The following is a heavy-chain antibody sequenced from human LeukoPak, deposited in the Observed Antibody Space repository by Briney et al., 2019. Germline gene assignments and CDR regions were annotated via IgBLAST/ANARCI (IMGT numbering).Heavy chain of an antibody. CDR1: GFTFSDYY. J-gene: IGHJ6*03. V-gene: IGHV3-11*01. Sequence: GGSLRLSCAASGFTFSDYYMSWIRQAPGKGLEWVSYISSSGSTIYYADSVKGRFTISRDDAKNSLYLQMNSLRAEDTALYYCARVLNGDVVYYYMDVWGKGTTVTVSS. CDR3: ARVLNGDVVYYYMDV. CDR2: ISSSGSTI. D-gene: IGHD4-17*01.